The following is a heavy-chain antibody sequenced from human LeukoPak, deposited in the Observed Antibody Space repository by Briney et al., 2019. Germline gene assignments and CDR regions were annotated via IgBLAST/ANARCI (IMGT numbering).Heavy chain of an antibody. V-gene: IGHV4-38-2*02. CDR1: GYSISSGYY. D-gene: IGHD3-16*01. CDR3: ARDPGGYYYMDV. Sequence: SETLSLTCAVSGYSISSGYYWGWIRQPPGKGLEWIGSIYHSGSTYYNPSLKSRVTISVDTSKNQFSLKLSSVTAADTAVYYCARDPGGYYYMDVWGKGTTVTVSS. CDR2: IYHSGST. J-gene: IGHJ6*03.